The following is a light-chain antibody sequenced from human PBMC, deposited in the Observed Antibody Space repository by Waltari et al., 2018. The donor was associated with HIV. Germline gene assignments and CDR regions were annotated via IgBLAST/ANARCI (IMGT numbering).Light chain of an antibody. CDR3: CSYAGSSTVYIIV. CDR2: DVT. J-gene: IGLJ1*01. V-gene: IGLV2-11*01. CDR1: SSDVGGDNY. Sequence: QSALTQPRSVSGSPGPSVTISCTGTSSDVGGDNYVTWYHHNPCKAHKLRIYDVTKRPSWVPDHVSGSESGSTASLTISGRQAEDGADYCCCSYAGSSTVYIIVFGTVTKVTVL.